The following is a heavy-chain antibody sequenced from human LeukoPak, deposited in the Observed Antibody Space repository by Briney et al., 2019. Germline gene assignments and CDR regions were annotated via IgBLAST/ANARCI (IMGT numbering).Heavy chain of an antibody. Sequence: SETLSLTCTVSGYSISSGYYWGWIRQPPGKGLEWIGSTYHSGSTYYNPSLKSRVTISVDTSKNQFSLKLNSVTAADTAVFYCAANSADYNTLGSSYKVWGQGTLVTVSS. CDR3: AANSADYNTLGSSYKV. CDR2: TYHSGST. J-gene: IGHJ4*02. CDR1: GYSISSGYY. D-gene: IGHD3-10*01. V-gene: IGHV4-38-2*02.